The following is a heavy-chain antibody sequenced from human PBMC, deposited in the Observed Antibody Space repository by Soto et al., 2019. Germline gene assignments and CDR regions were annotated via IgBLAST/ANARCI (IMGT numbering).Heavy chain of an antibody. CDR3: ASGLVEHSSSWYDY. CDR1: GFTFSTHW. V-gene: IGHV3-74*01. Sequence: EVQLVESGGGLVHPGGSLRLSCTASGFTFSTHWMHWVRQAPGKGLVWVSRINSDASSTDYVDSVRGRFTISRDRAKNTLYLQMISLRAEDTAVYYCASGLVEHSSSWYDYWGQGTLVTVSS. J-gene: IGHJ4*02. CDR2: INSDASST. D-gene: IGHD6-13*01.